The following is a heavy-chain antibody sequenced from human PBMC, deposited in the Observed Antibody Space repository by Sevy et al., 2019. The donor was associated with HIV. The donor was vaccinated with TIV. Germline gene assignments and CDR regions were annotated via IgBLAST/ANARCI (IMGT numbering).Heavy chain of an antibody. CDR1: GYTFTDNY. D-gene: IGHD4-17*01. J-gene: IGHJ4*02. V-gene: IGHV1-2*02. Sequence: ASVKVACKASGYTFTDNYLHWVRQAPGQGLEWMGWIYPNSGDTKYAQKFQGRVTMTRDTSHSTAYMELSSLTSDDTAVYYCARVGPSDYLKYYDYWGQGTLVTVSS. CDR2: IYPNSGDT. CDR3: ARVGPSDYLKYYDY.